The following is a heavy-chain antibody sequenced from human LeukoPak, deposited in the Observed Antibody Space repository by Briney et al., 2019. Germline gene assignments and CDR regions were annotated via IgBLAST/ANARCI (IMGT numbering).Heavy chain of an antibody. CDR2: IYYSGST. Sequence: SETLSLTCTVSGGSISSGSCYWNWLRQPPGKGLQWIGYIYYSGSTNYDPSLNSRVTISLDTSKNQFSLKLSSVTAADTAVFYCARGYSSIRGWFDPWGQGTPVTVSS. J-gene: IGHJ5*02. V-gene: IGHV4-61*01. CDR1: GGSISSGSCY. D-gene: IGHD6-13*01. CDR3: ARGYSSIRGWFDP.